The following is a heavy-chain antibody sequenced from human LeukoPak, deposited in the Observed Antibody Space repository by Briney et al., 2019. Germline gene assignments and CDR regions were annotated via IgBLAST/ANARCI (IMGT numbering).Heavy chain of an antibody. CDR3: ARDKRGAYYYYYMDV. CDR1: GFTFSSYE. D-gene: IGHD1-26*01. V-gene: IGHV3-48*03. Sequence: PGGSLRLSCAASGFTFSSYEMNWVRQAPGKGLEWVSYISSSGSTIYYADSVKGRFTISRDNAKNSLYLQMNSLRAEDTAVYYCARDKRGAYYYYYMDVWGKGTTVTISS. J-gene: IGHJ6*03. CDR2: ISSSGSTI.